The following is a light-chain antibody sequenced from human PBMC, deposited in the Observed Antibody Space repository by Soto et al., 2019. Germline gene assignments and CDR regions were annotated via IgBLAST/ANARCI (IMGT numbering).Light chain of an antibody. CDR3: HQRQSWPRT. CDR2: GAS. CDR1: QSVSSN. Sequence: IVMTQSPAALSVSPGERATLSCRASQSVSSNLARYQQKPGQAPRLLIYGASTRAAGIPARFSASGSGTDFTLTISDVQPEDFALYYCHQRQSWPRTFGQGTKVDIK. J-gene: IGKJ1*01. V-gene: IGKV3D-15*01.